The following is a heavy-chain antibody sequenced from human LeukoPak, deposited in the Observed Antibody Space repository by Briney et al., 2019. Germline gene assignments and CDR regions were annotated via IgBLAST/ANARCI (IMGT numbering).Heavy chain of an antibody. CDR1: GFTFSSYW. CDR2: IKSAGGSI. Sequence: PGGSLRLSCAASGFTFSSYWMHWVRQAPGKGLVWVSRIKSAGGSIMYADSVKGRFTISRDNAKNTLYLQMNSLRAEDTAVYYCTRDLDYGGKSNFDYWGQGTLVTVSS. D-gene: IGHD4-23*01. J-gene: IGHJ4*02. V-gene: IGHV3-74*03. CDR3: TRDLDYGGKSNFDY.